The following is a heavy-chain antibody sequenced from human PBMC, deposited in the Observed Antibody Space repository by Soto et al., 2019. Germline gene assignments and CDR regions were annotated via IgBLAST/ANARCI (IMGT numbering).Heavy chain of an antibody. CDR3: GRDPGFGALDS. CDR1: GFTFSNYW. D-gene: IGHD3-10*01. V-gene: IGHV3-7*01. J-gene: IGHJ4*02. Sequence: EVQLGDSGGDLVQPGGSLRLSCAASGFTFSNYWMTWVRQAPGKGLEWVANINQDGSVKTYLDSMKGRLTISRDNAQDSLYLQMDSLRAEDTAVYYCGRDPGFGALDSWGQGTLVTVSA. CDR2: INQDGSVK.